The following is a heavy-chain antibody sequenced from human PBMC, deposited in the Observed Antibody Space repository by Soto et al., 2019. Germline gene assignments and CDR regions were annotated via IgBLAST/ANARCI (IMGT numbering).Heavy chain of an antibody. D-gene: IGHD3-3*01. CDR1: GFTVSSNY. Sequence: EVQLVETGGGLIQPGGSMRLSCAASGFTVSSNYMSWVRQAPGKGLEWVSVIYSGGSTYYADSVKGRFTISRDNSKNTLYLQMNSLGAEDTAVYYGARGDYDFWSGYSRFDYWRQGTLVTVSS. V-gene: IGHV3-53*02. CDR2: IYSGGST. CDR3: ARGDYDFWSGYSRFDY. J-gene: IGHJ4*02.